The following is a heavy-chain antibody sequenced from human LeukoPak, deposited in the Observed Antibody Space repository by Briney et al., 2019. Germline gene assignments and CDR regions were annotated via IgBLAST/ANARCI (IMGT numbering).Heavy chain of an antibody. Sequence: ASVKVSCKASGYTFTGYYMHWVRQAPGQGLEWVGWINPNSGGTNYAQKFQGRVTMTRDTSISTAYMELSRLRSDDTAVYYCARDLDYYDSSGYYYFDYWGQGTLVTVSS. CDR2: INPNSGGT. CDR3: ARDLDYYDSSGYYYFDY. J-gene: IGHJ4*02. V-gene: IGHV1-2*02. CDR1: GYTFTGYY. D-gene: IGHD3-22*01.